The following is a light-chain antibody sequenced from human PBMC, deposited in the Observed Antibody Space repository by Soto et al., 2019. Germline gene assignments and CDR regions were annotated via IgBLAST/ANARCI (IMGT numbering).Light chain of an antibody. CDR2: RNN. CDR1: SSNIGSNY. J-gene: IGLJ7*01. V-gene: IGLV1-47*01. Sequence: QSVLTQPPSASGTPGQRVTISCSGSSSNIGSNYVYWYQQLPGTAPTLLIYRNNQRPSGVPDRFSGSKSGTSASLAISGLRSEDEADYDCAAWDESLSGAVFGGGTQLTVL. CDR3: AAWDESLSGAV.